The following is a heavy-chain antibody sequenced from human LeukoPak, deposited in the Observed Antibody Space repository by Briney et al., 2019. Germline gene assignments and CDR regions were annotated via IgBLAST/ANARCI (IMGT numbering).Heavy chain of an antibody. V-gene: IGHV1-18*01. CDR1: GYTFTSYG. Sequence: GASVKVSCKASGYTFTSYGITWVRQGPGQGLEWMGWISAYNGNTNYAQKLQGRVTMTTDTSTSTAYMELRSLRSDDTAVYYCARDVFDILTGYLSGYYYYMDVWGKGTTVIVSS. D-gene: IGHD3-9*01. CDR3: ARDVFDILTGYLSGYYYYMDV. CDR2: ISAYNGNT. J-gene: IGHJ6*03.